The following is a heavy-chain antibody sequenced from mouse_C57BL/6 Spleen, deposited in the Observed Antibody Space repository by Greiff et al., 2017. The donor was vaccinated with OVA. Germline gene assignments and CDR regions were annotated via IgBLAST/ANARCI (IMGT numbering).Heavy chain of an antibody. CDR3: ARVTHYFDY. Sequence: QVQLKQPGAELVKPGASVKLSCKASGYTFTSYWMQWVKQRPGQGLEWIGEIDPSDSYTNYNQKFKGKATLTVDTSSSTAYMQLSSLTSEDSAVYYCARVTHYFDYWGQGTTLTVSS. D-gene: IGHD2-1*01. CDR2: IDPSDSYT. J-gene: IGHJ2*01. CDR1: GYTFTSYW. V-gene: IGHV1-50*01.